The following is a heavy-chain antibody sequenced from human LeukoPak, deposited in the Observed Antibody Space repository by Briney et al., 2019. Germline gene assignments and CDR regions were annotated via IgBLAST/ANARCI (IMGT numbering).Heavy chain of an antibody. CDR1: GFTFSSYS. Sequence: GGSLRLSCAASGFTFSSYSMNWVRQAPGKGLEWVSYISSSSSTIYYADSVKGRFTISRDNAKNSLYLQMNSLRAEDTAVYYCAREYHGDYYYYYYYMDVWGKGTTVTVSS. J-gene: IGHJ6*03. D-gene: IGHD7-27*01. CDR3: AREYHGDYYYYYYYMDV. CDR2: ISSSSSTI. V-gene: IGHV3-48*01.